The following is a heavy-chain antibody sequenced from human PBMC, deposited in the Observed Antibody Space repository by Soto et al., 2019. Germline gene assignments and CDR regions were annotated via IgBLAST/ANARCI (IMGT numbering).Heavy chain of an antibody. CDR2: IYFSGGT. CDR3: ARYVAWGKFDS. D-gene: IGHD3-16*01. CDR1: GGSVNSGGYY. Sequence: QVQLQESGPGLVKPSQTLSLTCTVSGGSVNSGGYYWSWVRQHPGKGLECIGHIYFSGGTSYTPFLQSRISISLDTSKNQFSLKVTSVTAADTAVYYCARYVAWGKFDSWGKGTLVAVTS. J-gene: IGHJ5*01. V-gene: IGHV4-31*03.